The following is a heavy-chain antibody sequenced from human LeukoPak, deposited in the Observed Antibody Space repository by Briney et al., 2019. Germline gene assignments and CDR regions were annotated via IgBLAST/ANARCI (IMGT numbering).Heavy chain of an antibody. CDR3: ARDRLEMATAFDY. CDR2: ISSSSSYI. Sequence: GWSLTLSCAASGFTFSSYSMNWVRQAPGKGLEGVSSISSSSSYIYYADSVKGRFTISRDNAKNSLYLQMNRLRAEDTAVYYCARDRLEMATAFDYWGQGTLVTVSS. D-gene: IGHD5-24*01. J-gene: IGHJ4*02. CDR1: GFTFSSYS. V-gene: IGHV3-21*01.